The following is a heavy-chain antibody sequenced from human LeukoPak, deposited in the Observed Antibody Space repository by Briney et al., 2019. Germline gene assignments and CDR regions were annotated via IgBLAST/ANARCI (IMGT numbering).Heavy chain of an antibody. CDR2: IYYSGST. J-gene: IGHJ3*02. V-gene: IGHV4-39*07. D-gene: IGHD1-26*01. CDR1: GGSISSTSYY. Sequence: PSETLSLTCTVSGGSISSTSYYWGWIRQPPGKGLEWIGSIYYSGSTYYNPSLKSRVTISVDTSKNQFSLKLNSVTAADTAVYYCATLWRLGASTGEAFDIWGQGTMVTVSS. CDR3: ATLWRLGASTGEAFDI.